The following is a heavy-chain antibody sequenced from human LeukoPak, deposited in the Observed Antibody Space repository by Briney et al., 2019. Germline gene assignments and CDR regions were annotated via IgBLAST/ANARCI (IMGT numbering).Heavy chain of an antibody. J-gene: IGHJ3*02. V-gene: IGHV3-33*06. CDR1: GFTFSSYG. CDR2: IWYDGSNK. Sequence: PGRSLRLSCAASGFTFSSYGMHWVRQAPGKGLEWVAVIWYDGSNKYYADSVKGRFTISRDNSKNTLYLQMNSLRAEDTAVYYCAKPPFNTMFDAFDIWGQGTIVTVSS. CDR3: AKPPFNTMFDAFDI. D-gene: IGHD3-10*02.